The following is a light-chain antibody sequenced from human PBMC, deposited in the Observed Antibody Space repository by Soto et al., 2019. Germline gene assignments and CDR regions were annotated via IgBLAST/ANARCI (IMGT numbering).Light chain of an antibody. Sequence: EIVMTQSPATLPLSPGERATLSCLASQSVNRYLVWYQQKPGQAPRLLMYDASKRATGIPARFSGSGSGTDFTLTISSLEPEDFAVYYCQQRDIWPWTFGQGTKVDI. CDR2: DAS. V-gene: IGKV3-11*01. CDR1: QSVNRY. J-gene: IGKJ1*01. CDR3: QQRDIWPWT.